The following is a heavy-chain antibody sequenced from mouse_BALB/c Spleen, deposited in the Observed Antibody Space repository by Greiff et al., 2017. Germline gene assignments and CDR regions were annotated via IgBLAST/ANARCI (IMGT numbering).Heavy chain of an antibody. D-gene: IGHD2-3*01. V-gene: IGHV2-2*02. J-gene: IGHJ1*01. Sequence: VQLQQSGPGLVQPSQSLSITCTVSGFSLTSYGVHWVRQSPGKGLEWLGVIWSGGSTDYNAAFISRLSISKDNSKSQVFFKMSSLQANDTAIYYCARDGYYDWYFDVWGAGTTVTVSS. CDR1: GFSLTSYG. CDR2: IWSGGST. CDR3: ARDGYYDWYFDV.